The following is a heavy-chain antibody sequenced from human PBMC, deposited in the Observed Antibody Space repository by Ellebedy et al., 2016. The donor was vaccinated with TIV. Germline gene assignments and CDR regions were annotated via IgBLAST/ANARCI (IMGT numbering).Heavy chain of an antibody. D-gene: IGHD7-27*01. CDR1: GFTSSDYA. CDR3: SKAPYWGGMDV. J-gene: IGHJ6*02. Sequence: GESLKISXAVSGFTSSDYAMNWVRQAPGKGLEWVSGISRSGGITYYTDSVKGRFTSSRDNSKNTLYLQMNSLRAEDTAVYYCSKAPYWGGMDVWGQGTTVIVSS. CDR2: ISRSGGIT. V-gene: IGHV3-23*01.